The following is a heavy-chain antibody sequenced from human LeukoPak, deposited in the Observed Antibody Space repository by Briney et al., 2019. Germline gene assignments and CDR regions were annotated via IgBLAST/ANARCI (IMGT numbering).Heavy chain of an antibody. CDR1: GGSISTSNYY. J-gene: IGHJ4*02. CDR3: GRHLASKYGSGWYYVDY. D-gene: IGHD6-19*01. CDR2: IFYSGST. V-gene: IGHV4-39*01. Sequence: PSETLSLTCTVSGGSISTSNYYWGWIRQPPGKGLEWIGNIFYSGSTYYNPSLKSRVTISVDTSKNQFSLWLSSVTAADRAVYYCGRHLASKYGSGWYYVDYWGQGALVTVSS.